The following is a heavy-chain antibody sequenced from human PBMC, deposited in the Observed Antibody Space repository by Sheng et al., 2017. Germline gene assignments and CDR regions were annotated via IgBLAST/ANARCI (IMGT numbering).Heavy chain of an antibody. CDR3: ARDDKRPGNAFDV. V-gene: IGHV3-21*01. CDR2: ISGSSYI. CDR1: GFTVSRYS. J-gene: IGHJ3*01. Sequence: EVQLVESGGGLVKPGGSLRLSCTASGFTVSRYSMIWVRQAPGKGLEWVSSISGSSYIYYADSVKGRFTISRDDAKNSLYLQMNSLEAEDTAVYYCARDDKRPGNAFDVWGQGTMATFS.